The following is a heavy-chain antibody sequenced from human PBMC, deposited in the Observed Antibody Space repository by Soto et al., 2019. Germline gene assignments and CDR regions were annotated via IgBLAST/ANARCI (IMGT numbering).Heavy chain of an antibody. J-gene: IGHJ4*02. Sequence: GGSLRLSCTASGFTFGDYAMSWVRQAPGKGLEWVGFIRSKAYGGTTEYAASVKGRFTISRDDSKSIAYLQMNSLKTEDTAVYYCTRESVMGSIWGLWYFDYWGQGTLVTVSS. CDR2: IRSKAYGGTT. CDR1: GFTFGDYA. D-gene: IGHD3-16*01. V-gene: IGHV3-49*04. CDR3: TRESVMGSIWGLWYFDY.